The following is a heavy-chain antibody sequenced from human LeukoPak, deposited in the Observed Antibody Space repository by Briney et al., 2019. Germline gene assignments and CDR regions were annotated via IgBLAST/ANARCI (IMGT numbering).Heavy chain of an antibody. CDR1: GYIVSGYY. Sequence: ASVKVSCKASGYIVSGYYMHWVRQAPGQGLEWMGRINPTTGATNFAQKFQGRVTMTRDTSISTVYLEVSGLRSDDTAMYYCARDVSSSWYPGWFDPWGQGTQVTVSS. J-gene: IGHJ5*02. CDR3: ARDVSSSWYPGWFDP. CDR2: INPTTGAT. D-gene: IGHD6-13*01. V-gene: IGHV1-2*06.